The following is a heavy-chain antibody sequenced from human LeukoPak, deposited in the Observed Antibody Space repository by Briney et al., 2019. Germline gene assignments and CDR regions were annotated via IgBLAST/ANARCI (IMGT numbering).Heavy chain of an antibody. V-gene: IGHV3-74*01. D-gene: IGHD2-15*01. CDR1: GLAFSAYK. J-gene: IGHJ4*02. CDR2: ISTDGYTT. Sequence: SGGSMRLSCAASGLAFSAYKMHWVRQAPRKGLAWVSRISTDGYTTDYADFVQGRFTASRDNTKNTWSLEMNSLRAEDTAVYYCVVGGSPGYWGQGTLVTVSP. CDR3: VVGGSPGY.